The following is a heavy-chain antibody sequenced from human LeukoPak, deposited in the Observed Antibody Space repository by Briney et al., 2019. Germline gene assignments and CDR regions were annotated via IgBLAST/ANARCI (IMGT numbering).Heavy chain of an antibody. CDR3: AREAVVTHDDFDI. Sequence: VASVKVSCKASGGTFSSYAISWVRQAPGQGLEWMGGIIPIFGTANYAQKFQGRVTITTDESTSTAYKELSSLRSEDTAVYYCAREAVVTHDDFDIWGQGTMVTVSS. CDR1: GGTFSSYA. D-gene: IGHD4-23*01. J-gene: IGHJ3*02. V-gene: IGHV1-69*05. CDR2: IIPIFGTA.